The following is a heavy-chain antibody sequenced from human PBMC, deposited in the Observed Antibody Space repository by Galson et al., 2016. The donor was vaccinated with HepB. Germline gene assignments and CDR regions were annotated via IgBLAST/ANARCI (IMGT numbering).Heavy chain of an antibody. Sequence: SVKVSCKASGYTFINYGVSWLRQAPGQGLEWVGWISIYNGKTDIAERLQGRLTVTTETSSNTVYMELRSLRSDDTAVYYCAKDKTDYYRNSGWKVDYWGQGTLVTVSS. CDR3: AKDKTDYYRNSGWKVDY. CDR1: GYTFINYG. CDR2: ISIYNGKT. D-gene: IGHD6-19*01. J-gene: IGHJ4*02. V-gene: IGHV1-18*01.